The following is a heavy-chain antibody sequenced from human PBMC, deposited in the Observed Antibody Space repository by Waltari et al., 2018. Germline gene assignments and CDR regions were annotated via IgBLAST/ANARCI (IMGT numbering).Heavy chain of an antibody. CDR1: GGTFSSYA. CDR3: ARETGGDYYDSSGYLDY. CDR2: IIPIFGTA. D-gene: IGHD3-22*01. V-gene: IGHV1-69*08. J-gene: IGHJ4*02. Sequence: QVQLVQSGAEVKKPGSSVKVSCKASGGTFSSYAISWVRQAPGQGLGWMGRIIPIFGTANYAQKFQGRVTITADKSTSTAYMELSSLRSEDTAVYYCARETGGDYYDSSGYLDYWGQGTLVTVSS.